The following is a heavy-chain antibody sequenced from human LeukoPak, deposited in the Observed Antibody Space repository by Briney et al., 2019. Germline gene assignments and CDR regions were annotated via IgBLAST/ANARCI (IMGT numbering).Heavy chain of an antibody. CDR2: ISGSGGST. CDR3: AKGQTTVMAFDV. CDR1: GFNFSGYA. J-gene: IGHJ3*01. V-gene: IGHV3-23*01. Sequence: SGRSLRLSCTASGFNFSGYAMSWVRQAPGKGLEWVSAISGSGGSTYYADSVKGRFTISRDNSKDTLYMQLNSPRAEDTAVYFCAKGQTTVMAFDVWGQGTMVSVSS. D-gene: IGHD4-17*01.